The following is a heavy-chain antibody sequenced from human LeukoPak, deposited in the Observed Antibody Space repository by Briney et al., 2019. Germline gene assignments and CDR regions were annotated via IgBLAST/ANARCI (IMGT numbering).Heavy chain of an antibody. J-gene: IGHJ3*02. CDR3: ARGDDYYLAFDI. CDR1: GASVSSYY. D-gene: IGHD3-22*01. CDR2: IYATGST. V-gene: IGHV4-4*07. Sequence: SETLSLTCTVSGASVSSYYWTWIRQPAEKGLEWIGRIYATGSTNYNPSLKSRVTISVDKSKSQFSLNLTSVSAADTAVYYCARGDDYYLAFDIWGQGTMVTVSS.